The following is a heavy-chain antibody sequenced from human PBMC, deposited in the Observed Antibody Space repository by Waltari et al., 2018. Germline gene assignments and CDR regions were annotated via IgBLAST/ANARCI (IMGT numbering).Heavy chain of an antibody. Sequence: EVQLLESGGGSVQPGGSLRLSCAASGFTLTNYGMSWVRQAPGKGLELVSHIISRGDNTYYAHSVKGRFTIARDTSKSTLYLQMNSLRADDTAVYYCAKKYCSGGSCCFDYWGQGILVTVSS. J-gene: IGHJ4*02. D-gene: IGHD2-15*01. CDR2: IISRGDNT. CDR1: GFTLTNYG. V-gene: IGHV3-23*01. CDR3: AKKYCSGGSCCFDY.